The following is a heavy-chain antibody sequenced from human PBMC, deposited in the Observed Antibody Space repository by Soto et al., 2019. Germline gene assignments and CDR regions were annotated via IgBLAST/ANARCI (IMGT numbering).Heavy chain of an antibody. CDR1: GFIYTSYW. D-gene: IGHD3-16*01. CDR2: IKQDGSEK. CDR3: ARVRYYDRNFDD. V-gene: IGHV3-7*05. J-gene: IGHJ4*02. Sequence: PGGSLRLSCAASGFIYTSYWMSWVRQAPGKGLEWVASIKQDGSEKYYVDPVKGRFTISRDNAKNSVYLQMNSLRAEDTAVYYCARVRYYDRNFDDWGQGTLVTVSS.